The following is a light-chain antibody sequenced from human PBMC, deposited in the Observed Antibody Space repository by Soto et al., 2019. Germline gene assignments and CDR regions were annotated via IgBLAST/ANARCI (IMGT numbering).Light chain of an antibody. CDR1: QSVSSY. V-gene: IGKV3-11*01. CDR2: DAS. CDR3: QQRSNWPLYT. J-gene: IGKJ2*01. Sequence: EIVLTQSPATLSLSPGERATLSCRASQSVSSYLAWYQQKPGQAPRLLIYDASTRATGIPARCSGSGSGTDFTLTISSLEPEAFAVYYCQQRSNWPLYTFGQGTKLEIK.